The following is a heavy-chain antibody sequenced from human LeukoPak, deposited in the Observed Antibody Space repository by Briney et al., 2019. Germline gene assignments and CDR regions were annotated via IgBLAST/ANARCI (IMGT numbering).Heavy chain of an antibody. Sequence: PGGSLRLPCSASGFTFSSYAMHWVRQAPGKGLEYVSSITSNGDTTYYTDSVKGRFTISRDNSKNTLYLQMSSLRAEDTAVYYCLKDRLGTGDYWGQGTLVSVSS. CDR2: ITSNGDTT. J-gene: IGHJ4*02. V-gene: IGHV3-64D*06. CDR3: LKDRLGTGDY. CDR1: GFTFSSYA. D-gene: IGHD7-27*01.